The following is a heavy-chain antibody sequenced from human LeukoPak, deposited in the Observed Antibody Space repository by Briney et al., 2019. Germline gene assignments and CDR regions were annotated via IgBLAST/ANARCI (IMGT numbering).Heavy chain of an antibody. D-gene: IGHD1/OR15-1a*01. CDR1: GGSISNYY. CDR2: VYISGST. Sequence: SETLSLTCTVSGGSISNYYWNSIRQPAGKGLEWTGRVYISGSTNYNPSLKSRITRSLDTSKNQFSLKLSSVTAADTAVYYCARSLRGTFYFDYWGQGTLVTVSS. V-gene: IGHV4-4*07. CDR3: ARSLRGTFYFDY. J-gene: IGHJ4*02.